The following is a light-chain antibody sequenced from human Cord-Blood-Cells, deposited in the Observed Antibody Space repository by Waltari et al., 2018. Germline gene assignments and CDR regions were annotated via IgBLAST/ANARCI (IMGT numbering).Light chain of an antibody. CDR3: SSYTSSSTLV. CDR1: SSDVVGSNY. J-gene: IGLJ2*01. V-gene: IGLV2-14*01. Sequence: QSALTQPASVSGSPGQSITISCTGTSSDVVGSNYVSWYQQLPGKAPKLMIYDVSNRPSGVSNRFSGSKSGNTDSLTISGLQAEDEADYYCSSYTSSSTLVFGGGTKLTVL. CDR2: DVS.